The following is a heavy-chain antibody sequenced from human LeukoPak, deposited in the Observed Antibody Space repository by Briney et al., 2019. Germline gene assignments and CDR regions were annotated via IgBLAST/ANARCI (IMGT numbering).Heavy chain of an antibody. CDR2: IYYSGST. Sequence: PSETLSLTYTVSGGSISSYYWSWIRQPPGKGLEWIGYIYYSGSTNYNPSLKSRVTISVDTSKNQFSLKLSSVTAADTAVYYCARYSSSWYGWFDPWGQGTLVTVSS. J-gene: IGHJ5*02. CDR3: ARYSSSWYGWFDP. V-gene: IGHV4-59*01. D-gene: IGHD6-13*01. CDR1: GGSISSYY.